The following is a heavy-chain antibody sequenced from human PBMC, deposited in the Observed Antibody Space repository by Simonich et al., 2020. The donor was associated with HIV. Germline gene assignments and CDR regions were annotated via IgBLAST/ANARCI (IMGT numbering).Heavy chain of an antibody. CDR2: IYYSGST. CDR1: GGSISSSSYY. J-gene: IGHJ4*02. D-gene: IGHD3-16*01. CDR3: ARLLILFGGYYFDY. V-gene: IGHV4-39*01. Sequence: QLQLQESGPGLVKPSESLSLTCTVSGGSISSSSYYWGWIRQPPGKGLEWIGRIYYSGSTYYNPSLKSRVTISVDTSKNQFSLKLSSVTAADTAVYYCARLLILFGGYYFDYWGQGTLVTVSS.